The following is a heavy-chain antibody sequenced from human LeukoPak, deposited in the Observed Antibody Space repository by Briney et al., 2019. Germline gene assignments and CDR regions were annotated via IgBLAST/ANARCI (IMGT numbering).Heavy chain of an antibody. J-gene: IGHJ6*02. Sequence: GGSLRLSCAGSGFNFSMYWMHWVRQAPGKGLEWVAVIWYDGSNKYYADSVKGRFTISRDNSKNTLYLQMNSLRAEDTAVYYCARDGIAAAGRVYYYYYGMDVWGQGTTVTVSS. CDR3: ARDGIAAAGRVYYYYYGMDV. CDR2: IWYDGSNK. D-gene: IGHD6-13*01. V-gene: IGHV3-33*08. CDR1: GFNFSMYW.